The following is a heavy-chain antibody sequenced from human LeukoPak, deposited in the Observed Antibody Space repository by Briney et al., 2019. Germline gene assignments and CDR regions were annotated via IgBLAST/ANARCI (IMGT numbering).Heavy chain of an antibody. CDR1: GGSFSGYY. V-gene: IGHV4-34*01. CDR3: ARGITYYDSSGYYYYFDY. D-gene: IGHD3-22*01. Sequence: SETLSLACAVYGGSFSGYYWSWIRQPPGKGLEWIGEINHSGSTNYNPSLKSRVTISVDTSKYQFSLKLSSVTAADTAVYYCARGITYYDSSGYYYYFDYWGQGTLVTVSS. CDR2: INHSGST. J-gene: IGHJ4*02.